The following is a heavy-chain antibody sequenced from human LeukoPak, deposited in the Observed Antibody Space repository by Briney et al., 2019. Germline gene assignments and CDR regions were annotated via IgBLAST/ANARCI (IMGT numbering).Heavy chain of an antibody. CDR3: ARFRFYYYYYMDV. J-gene: IGHJ6*03. V-gene: IGHV3-11*04. CDR2: ISSSGSTI. CDR1: GFTFSDYY. D-gene: IGHD3-16*01. Sequence: PGGSLRLSCAASGFTFSDYYMSWIRQAPGKGLEWVSYISSSGSTIYYADSVKGRFTISRDNAKNSLYLQMNSLRAEDTAVYYCARFRFYYYYYMDVWGKGTTVTVSS.